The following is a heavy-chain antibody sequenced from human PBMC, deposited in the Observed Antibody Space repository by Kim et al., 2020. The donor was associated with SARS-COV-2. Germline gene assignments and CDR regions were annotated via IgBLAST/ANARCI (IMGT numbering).Heavy chain of an antibody. J-gene: IGHJ6*02. Sequence: SQTLSLTCAISGDSVSSDSAAWNWIRQSPSRGLEWLGRTYYRSQWYTDYAVSVRGRTTINPDTSKNQFSLQLNFVTPEDTAVYYCARGGIPVDRSYYYALDVWGQGTTVTVS. CDR3: ARGGIPVDRSYYYALDV. CDR2: TYYRSQWYT. CDR1: GDSVSSDSAA. D-gene: IGHD6-19*01. V-gene: IGHV6-1*01.